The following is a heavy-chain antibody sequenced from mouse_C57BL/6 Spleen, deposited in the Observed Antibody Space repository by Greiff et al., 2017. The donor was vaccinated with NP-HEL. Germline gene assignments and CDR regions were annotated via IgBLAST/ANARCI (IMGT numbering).Heavy chain of an antibody. D-gene: IGHD1-1*01. CDR1: GYTFTDYN. J-gene: IGHJ1*03. V-gene: IGHV1-18*01. CDR3: ARVATVVATGYFDV. Sequence: EVQLQQSGPELVKPGASVKIPCKASGYTFTDYNMDWVKQSHGKSLEWIGDINPNNGGTIYNQKFKGKATLTVDKSSSTAYMELRSLTSEDTAVYYCARVATVVATGYFDVWGTGTTVTVSS. CDR2: INPNNGGT.